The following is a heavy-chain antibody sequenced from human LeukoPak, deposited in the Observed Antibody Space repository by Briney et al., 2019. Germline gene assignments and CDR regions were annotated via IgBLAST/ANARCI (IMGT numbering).Heavy chain of an antibody. J-gene: IGHJ4*02. CDR2: IRGDGSLT. CDR1: GFSLRSYW. CDR3: ARYSSSSGGASYYFDY. Sequence: GGSLRLSCAVSGFSLRSYWMHWVRHPPGKGLVWVSRIRGDGSLTNYADSVKGRFTTSTDNAKNTAYMQMTSLIPKDTAVYYCARYSSSSGGASYYFDYWGQGTLVTVSS. D-gene: IGHD6-6*01. V-gene: IGHV3-74*01.